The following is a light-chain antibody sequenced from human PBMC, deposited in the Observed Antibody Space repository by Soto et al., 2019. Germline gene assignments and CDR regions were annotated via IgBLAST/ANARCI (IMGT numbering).Light chain of an antibody. V-gene: IGKV4-1*01. Sequence: DIVMTQSPDSLAVSLGERVTINCKSSQSVLHSSNNKNYLAWYQQKPGHPPKLLIYWASARESGVPDRFSGSGSGTDFTLTISSLQAEDVAVYYCQQYYNNPKTFGQGTKVEIK. CDR3: QQYYNNPKT. CDR1: QSVLHSSNNKNY. CDR2: WAS. J-gene: IGKJ1*01.